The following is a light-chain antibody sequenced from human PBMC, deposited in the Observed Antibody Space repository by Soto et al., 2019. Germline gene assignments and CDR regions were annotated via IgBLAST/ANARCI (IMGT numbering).Light chain of an antibody. CDR2: GVF. CDR1: QSVAFH. V-gene: IGKV3-15*01. J-gene: IGKJ4*01. CDR3: QQYKKWPPLT. Sequence: EIVMTQSPATLTESPGETATLSCRASQSVAFHLAWYQQKPGQGPRLLIYGVFTRAPGIPARFSGSGSGTEFTLTISSRQSEDFAVYYCQQYKKWPPLTFGGGTKVEIK.